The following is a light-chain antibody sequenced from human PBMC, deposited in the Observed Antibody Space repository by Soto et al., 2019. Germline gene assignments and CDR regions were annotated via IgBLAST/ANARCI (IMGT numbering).Light chain of an antibody. Sequence: DIQMTQSPSSLSASVGDRVTITCQASQDISNYLNWYQQKPGKAPKLLIYDASNLETGVPSRFSGSGSGTDFTFTINSLQPEDSATYYCQQYDNLPPYTFRQGTKLEIK. CDR2: DAS. J-gene: IGKJ2*01. CDR3: QQYDNLPPYT. V-gene: IGKV1-33*01. CDR1: QDISNY.